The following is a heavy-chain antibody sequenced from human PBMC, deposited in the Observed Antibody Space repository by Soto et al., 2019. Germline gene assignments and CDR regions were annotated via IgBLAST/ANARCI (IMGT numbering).Heavy chain of an antibody. V-gene: IGHV3-43*01. J-gene: IGHJ6*02. Sequence: GGSLRLSCAASGFTFDDYTMHWVRQAPGKGLEWVSLISWDGGSTYYADSVKGRFTISRDNSKNSLYLQMNSLRTEDTALYYCAKGSRYYDILTGYSARYGMDVRAQGTTDTVSS. CDR1: GFTFDDYT. D-gene: IGHD3-9*01. CDR2: ISWDGGST. CDR3: AKGSRYYDILTGYSARYGMDV.